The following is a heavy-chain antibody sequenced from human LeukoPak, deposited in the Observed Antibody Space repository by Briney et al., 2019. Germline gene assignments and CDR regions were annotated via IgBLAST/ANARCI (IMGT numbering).Heavy chain of an antibody. V-gene: IGHV3-23*01. CDR2: ISGSGGST. Sequence: GGSLRLSCAASGFTFSSYAMSWVRQAPGKGLEWVSAISGSGGSTYYADSVKGRFIISRDNSKNTLYLQMNSLRAEDTAVYYCAKRLGKASGYYGPAGAYYFDYWGQGTLVTVSS. J-gene: IGHJ4*02. CDR3: AKRLGKASGYYGPAGAYYFDY. CDR1: GFTFSSYA. D-gene: IGHD3-3*01.